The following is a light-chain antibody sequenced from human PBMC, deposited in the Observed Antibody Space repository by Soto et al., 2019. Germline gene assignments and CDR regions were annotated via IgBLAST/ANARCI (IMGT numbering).Light chain of an antibody. Sequence: QSALTQPASVSGSPGQSITISCTGTSSDVGAYNYVSWYQQLPGKAPKLMIYGVSNRPSGVSSRFSGSKSDNTASLTISGLQAEDEADYYCSSHTTSSTWVFGGGTKLTVL. CDR3: SSHTTSSTWV. J-gene: IGLJ3*02. V-gene: IGLV2-14*01. CDR2: GVS. CDR1: SSDVGAYNY.